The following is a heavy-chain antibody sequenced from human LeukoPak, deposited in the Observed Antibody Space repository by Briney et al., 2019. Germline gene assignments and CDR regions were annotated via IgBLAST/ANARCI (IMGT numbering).Heavy chain of an antibody. CDR1: GFTFSSYA. Sequence: GGSLRPSCAASGFTFSSYAMSWVRQAPGKGLEWVSAISGSGGSTYYADSVKGRFTISRDNSKNTLYLQMNSLRAEDTAVYYCAKARTYYYDSSGYYIDYWGQGTLVTVSS. V-gene: IGHV3-23*01. D-gene: IGHD3-22*01. CDR3: AKARTYYYDSSGYYIDY. J-gene: IGHJ4*02. CDR2: ISGSGGST.